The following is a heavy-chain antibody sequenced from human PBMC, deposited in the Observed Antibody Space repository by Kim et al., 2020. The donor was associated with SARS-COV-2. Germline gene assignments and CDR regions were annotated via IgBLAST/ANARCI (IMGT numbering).Heavy chain of an antibody. V-gene: IGHV1-24*01. Sequence: QKFQGRVTMTEDTSTDTAYMELSSLRSEDTAVYYCATGSGYSYGWSAFDIWGQGTMVTVSS. D-gene: IGHD5-18*01. J-gene: IGHJ3*02. CDR3: ATGSGYSYGWSAFDI.